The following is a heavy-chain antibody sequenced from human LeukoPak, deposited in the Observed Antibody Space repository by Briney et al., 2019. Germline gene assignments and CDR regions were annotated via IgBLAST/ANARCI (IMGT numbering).Heavy chain of an antibody. D-gene: IGHD1-26*01. CDR1: GFTFSDYY. Sequence: GGSLRLSCAASGFTFSDYYMSWIRQAPGKGLEWVSYISSSSSYTDYADSVKGRFTISRDNAKNSLYLQMNSLRAEDTAVYYCARDKWELRDWGQGTLVTVSS. V-gene: IGHV3-11*05. J-gene: IGHJ4*02. CDR2: ISSSSSYT. CDR3: ARDKWELRD.